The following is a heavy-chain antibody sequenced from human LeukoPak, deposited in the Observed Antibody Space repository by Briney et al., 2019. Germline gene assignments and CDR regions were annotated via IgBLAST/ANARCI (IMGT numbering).Heavy chain of an antibody. CDR3: ARDGELRYFDWLSIPFDY. V-gene: IGHV1-18*01. J-gene: IGHJ4*02. CDR1: GYTFTSYG. CDR2: ISAYNGNT. D-gene: IGHD3-9*01. Sequence: ASVKVSCKASGYTFTSYGISWVRQAPGQVLEWMGWISAYNGNTNYAQKLQGRVTMTTDTSTSTAYMEPRSLRSDDTAVYYCARDGELRYFDWLSIPFDYWGQGTLVTVSS.